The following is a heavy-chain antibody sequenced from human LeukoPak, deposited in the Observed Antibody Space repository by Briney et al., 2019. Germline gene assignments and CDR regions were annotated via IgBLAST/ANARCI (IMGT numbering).Heavy chain of an antibody. CDR1: GYTLTGLS. D-gene: IGHD2-15*01. V-gene: IGHV1-24*01. CDR2: FDPEDGET. J-gene: IGHJ4*02. Sequence: RASVKVSCKVSGYTLTGLSMHWVRQAPGKGLEWMGDFDPEDGETIYAQKFQGRVTMTEDTSTDTAYMELSSLRSEDTAVYYCATMGYCSGGGCYRLRLFDYWGQGTLVTVSS. CDR3: ATMGYCSGGGCYRLRLFDY.